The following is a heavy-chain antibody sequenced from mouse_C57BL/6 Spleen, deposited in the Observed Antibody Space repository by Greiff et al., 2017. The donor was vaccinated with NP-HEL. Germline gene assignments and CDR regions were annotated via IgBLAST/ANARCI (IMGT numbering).Heavy chain of an antibody. CDR2: INYDGSST. D-gene: IGHD2-1*01. Sequence: EVKLMESEGGLVQPGSSMKLSCTASGFTFSDYYMAWVRQVPEKGLEWVANINYDGSSTYYLDSLKSRFIISRDNAKNILYLQMSSLKSEDTATYYCAREGVYSGNYEWYFDVWGTGTTVTVSS. J-gene: IGHJ1*03. V-gene: IGHV5-16*01. CDR3: AREGVYSGNYEWYFDV. CDR1: GFTFSDYY.